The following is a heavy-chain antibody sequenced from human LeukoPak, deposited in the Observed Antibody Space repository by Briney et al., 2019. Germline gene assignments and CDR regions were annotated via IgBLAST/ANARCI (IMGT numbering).Heavy chain of an antibody. CDR1: GFILSNHW. V-gene: IGHV3-7*03. CDR2: MNKDGSEK. J-gene: IGHJ4*02. D-gene: IGHD6-13*01. Sequence: GGSLRLSCAASGFILSNHWMTWVRQAPGKGPEWVANMNKDGSEKYYVDSVKGRFTISRDTAKNSLFLQLNSLRAEDTAVYYCVKNSGWYCLDYWGQGITVIVSS. CDR3: VKNSGWYCLDY.